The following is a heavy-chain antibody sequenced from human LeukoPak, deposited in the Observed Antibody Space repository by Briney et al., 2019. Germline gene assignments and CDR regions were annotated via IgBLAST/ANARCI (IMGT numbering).Heavy chain of an antibody. J-gene: IGHJ4*02. CDR2: ISSNGGDT. CDR1: GLTFSNYA. V-gene: IGHV3-64*01. CDR3: ARRGQQLRSYYFDY. Sequence: PRWSLRPSSAASGLTFSNYAMYWVRKAPGKGLEYVSGISSNGGDTYYANSVKGRFTTSRHNSKNTLYLQMGSLRAEDMAVYYCARRGQQLRSYYFDYWGQGTLVTVSS. D-gene: IGHD6-13*01.